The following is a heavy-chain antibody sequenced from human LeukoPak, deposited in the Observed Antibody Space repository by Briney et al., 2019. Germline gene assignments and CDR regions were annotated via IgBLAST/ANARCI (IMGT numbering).Heavy chain of an antibody. CDR2: IWYDGSNK. Sequence: GGSLRLSCAASGFTFSTYGMHWVRQAPGKGLEGVAVIWYDGSNKYYADSVKGRFTISRDNSKNTLYLQMNSLKTEDTAVYYCARRRVGGDYAPLDDWGQGTLVTVSS. J-gene: IGHJ4*02. D-gene: IGHD2-2*01. CDR3: ARRRVGGDYAPLDD. CDR1: GFTFSTYG. V-gene: IGHV3-33*01.